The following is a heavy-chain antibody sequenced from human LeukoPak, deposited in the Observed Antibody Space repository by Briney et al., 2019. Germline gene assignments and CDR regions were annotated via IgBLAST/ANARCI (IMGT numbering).Heavy chain of an antibody. CDR1: AGSISSSNYY. V-gene: IGHV4-39*07. Sequence: SETLSLTCTVSAGSISSSNYYWGWIRQPPGKGLEWIGSIYYSGRTYYNPSLKSRVTMSVDTSKNQFSLKLSSVTAADTAVYYCARAELYNYYDSSGYYYVSYYFDYWGQGTLVTVSS. D-gene: IGHD3-22*01. J-gene: IGHJ4*02. CDR3: ARAELYNYYDSSGYYYVSYYFDY. CDR2: IYYSGRT.